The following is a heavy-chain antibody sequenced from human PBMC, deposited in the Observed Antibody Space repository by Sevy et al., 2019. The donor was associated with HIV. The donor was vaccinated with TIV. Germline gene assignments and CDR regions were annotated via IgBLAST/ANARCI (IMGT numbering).Heavy chain of an antibody. V-gene: IGHV1-69*01. CDR1: GGSFSFYG. CDR2: IIPILGTT. CDR3: ARGVPDDILTHYGMDV. Sequence: KISCKASGGSFSFYGISWVRQAPGQGLEWMAGIIPILGTTKYAQKFQGRVTITADESTSTAYMELTSLRSEDTAVYYCARGVPDDILTHYGMDVWGQGTTVTVSS. J-gene: IGHJ6*02. D-gene: IGHD3-9*01.